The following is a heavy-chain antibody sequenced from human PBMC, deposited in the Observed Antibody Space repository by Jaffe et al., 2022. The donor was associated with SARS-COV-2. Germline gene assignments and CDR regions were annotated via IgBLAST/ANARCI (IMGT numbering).Heavy chain of an antibody. Sequence: QVQLQESGPGLVKPSETLSLTCTVSGGSISSYYWSWIRQPPGKGLEWIGYIYYSGSTNYNPSLKSRVTISVDTSKNQFSLKLSSVTAADTAVYYCARLEGGYSGYEYFDYWGQGTLVTVSS. J-gene: IGHJ4*02. CDR2: IYYSGST. V-gene: IGHV4-59*08. CDR3: ARLEGGYSGYEYFDY. D-gene: IGHD5-12*01. CDR1: GGSISSYY.